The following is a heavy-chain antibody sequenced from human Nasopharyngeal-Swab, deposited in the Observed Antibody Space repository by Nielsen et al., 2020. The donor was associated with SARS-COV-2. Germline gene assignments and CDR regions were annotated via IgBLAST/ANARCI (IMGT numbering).Heavy chain of an antibody. V-gene: IGHV1-46*01. D-gene: IGHD3-22*01. CDR3: AREPPTDSSGPYYYYYMDV. Sequence: ASVKVSCKASGGTFSSYAISWVRQAPGQGLEWMGIINPSGGSTSYAQKFQGRVTMTRDTSTSTVYMELSSLRSEDTAVYYCAREPPTDSSGPYYYYYMDVWGKGTTVTVSS. J-gene: IGHJ6*03. CDR2: INPSGGST. CDR1: GGTFSSYA.